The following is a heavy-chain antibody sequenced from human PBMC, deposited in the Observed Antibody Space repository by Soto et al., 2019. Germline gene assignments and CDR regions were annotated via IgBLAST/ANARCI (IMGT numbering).Heavy chain of an antibody. CDR1: GGSIGSYY. V-gene: IGHV4-59*08. D-gene: IGHD3-10*01. Sequence: SETLSLTCTVSGGSIGSYYWTWIRQPPGKGLEWIGFMYNSGSTHYNPSLKSRVTISLDTSKNQFSLNLRSVTAADTAVYYCASMGYHYGSGSYPLDYWGQGTLVTVSS. J-gene: IGHJ4*02. CDR2: MYNSGST. CDR3: ASMGYHYGSGSYPLDY.